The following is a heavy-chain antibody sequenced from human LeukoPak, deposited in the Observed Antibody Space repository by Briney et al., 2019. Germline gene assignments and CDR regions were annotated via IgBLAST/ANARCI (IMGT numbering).Heavy chain of an antibody. CDR3: ARVEPYSYYFGMDV. V-gene: IGHV4-59*08. CDR1: GGSISTHY. Sequence: PSETLSLTCTVSGGSISTHYWSWLRQSPGKGLDWIGYIHDTGSTNSNPSLKSRVSISVDRSKSQFSLHLSSVTAADTAVHFCARVEPYSYYFGMDVWGRGTTVTVSS. D-gene: IGHD1-26*01. J-gene: IGHJ6*02. CDR2: IHDTGST.